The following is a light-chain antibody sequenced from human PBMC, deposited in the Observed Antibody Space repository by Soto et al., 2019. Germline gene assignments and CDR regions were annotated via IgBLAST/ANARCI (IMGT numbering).Light chain of an antibody. CDR3: SSYTSISTDV. Sequence: QSVLTQPASVSGSPGQSITISCTGTSSDVGGYNFVSWYQQHPDKAPKLMISDVTNRPSGVSNRFSGSKSGNTASLTISGLQSEDEADYYCSSYTSISTDVFGTGTKLTVL. CDR1: SSDVGGYNF. V-gene: IGLV2-14*01. J-gene: IGLJ1*01. CDR2: DVT.